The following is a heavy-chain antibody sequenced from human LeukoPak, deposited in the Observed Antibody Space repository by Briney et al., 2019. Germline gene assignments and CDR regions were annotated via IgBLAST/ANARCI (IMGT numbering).Heavy chain of an antibody. V-gene: IGHV1-69*05. J-gene: IGHJ4*02. CDR2: IIPIFGTA. CDR3: ARLSYYDHPNDYYFDY. Sequence: GASVKVSCKASGGTFSSYAISWVRQAPRQGLEWMGRIIPIFGTANYAQKFQGRVTITTDESTSTAYMELSSLRSEDTAVYYCARLSYYDHPNDYYFDYWGQGTLVTVSS. CDR1: GGTFSSYA. D-gene: IGHD3-10*01.